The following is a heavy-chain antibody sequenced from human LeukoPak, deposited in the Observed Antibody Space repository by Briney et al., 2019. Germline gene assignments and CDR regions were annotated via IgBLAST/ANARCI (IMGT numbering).Heavy chain of an antibody. J-gene: IGHJ4*02. CDR1: GFTFSSYG. D-gene: IGHD1-7*01. V-gene: IGHV3-33*06. CDR3: AKGLRETGTNGLDY. Sequence: PGRSLRLSCAASGFTFSSYGMHWVRQAPGKGLEWVAVIWYDGSNKYYADSVKGRFTISRDNSKNTLYLQMNSLRAEDTAVYYCAKGLRETGTNGLDYWGQGTLVTVSS. CDR2: IWYDGSNK.